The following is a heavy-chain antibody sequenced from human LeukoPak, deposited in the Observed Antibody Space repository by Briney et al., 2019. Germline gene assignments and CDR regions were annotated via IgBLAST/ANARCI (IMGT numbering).Heavy chain of an antibody. V-gene: IGHV4-59*13. CDR3: ASSPTGYYKSLYFDY. J-gene: IGHJ4*02. Sequence: SETLSLTCTVSGGSISSYYWSWIRQPPGKGLEWIGYIYYSGSTNYNPSLKSRVTISVDTSKNQFSLKLSSVTAADTAVYHCASSPTGYYKSLYFDYWGQGTLVTVSS. CDR1: GGSISSYY. CDR2: IYYSGST. D-gene: IGHD3-9*01.